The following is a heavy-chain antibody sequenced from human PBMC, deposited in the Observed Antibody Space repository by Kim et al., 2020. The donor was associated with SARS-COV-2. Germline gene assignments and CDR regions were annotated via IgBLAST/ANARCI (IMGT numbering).Heavy chain of an antibody. Sequence: YSQNLQGRVTITKDISANTAYMDLSSLKSEDTAVYYCARDWLTSGFDYWGQGTLVTVSS. CDR3: ARDWLTSGFDY. J-gene: IGHJ4*02. V-gene: IGHV1-3*01. D-gene: IGHD1-26*01.